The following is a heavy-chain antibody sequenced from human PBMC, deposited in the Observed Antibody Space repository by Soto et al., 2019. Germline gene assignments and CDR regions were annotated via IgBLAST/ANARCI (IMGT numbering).Heavy chain of an antibody. CDR3: ARAGAYSSSLYYY. CDR1: GLKLSDYE. J-gene: IGHJ4*02. D-gene: IGHD6-13*01. Sequence: GGSLRLSCAGAGLKLSDYEINWVRQAPGKGLEWVAVLSYDEINKYSADSVRGRFSISRDNSKSTLYLQMNSLRAEDTAVYYCARAGAYSSSLYYYWGQGTLVTVSS. V-gene: IGHV3-30*03. CDR2: LSYDEINK.